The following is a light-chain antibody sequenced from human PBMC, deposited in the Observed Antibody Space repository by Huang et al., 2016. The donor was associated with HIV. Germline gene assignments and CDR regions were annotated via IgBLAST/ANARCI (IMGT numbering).Light chain of an antibody. J-gene: IGKJ5*01. CDR3: QQRDT. Sequence: ELVLTQSPATLSLSPGERATLSCRASQSVSRKLGWYPQKFGQAPRLFIYDASTRATCIPARFSGSGSGTNFTLTISRLEPEDCAVYYCQQRDTFGPGTRLEIK. CDR1: QSVSRK. V-gene: IGKV3-11*01. CDR2: DAS.